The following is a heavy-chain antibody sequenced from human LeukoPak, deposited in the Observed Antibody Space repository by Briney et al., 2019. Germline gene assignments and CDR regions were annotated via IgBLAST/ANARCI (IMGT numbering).Heavy chain of an antibody. V-gene: IGHV3-30-3*01. CDR3: VLGHYGGLFDN. CDR2: ISNDENNK. CDR1: GFTFTRYD. J-gene: IGHJ4*02. Sequence: GGSLRLPCAASGFTFTRYDMHWVRQAPGKGLEWVAVISNDENNKDYGNSVKGRFTIARDNSKNTLFLQMNSLRVEDTAVYYCVLGHYGGLFDNWGQGALVIVSS. D-gene: IGHD4-23*01.